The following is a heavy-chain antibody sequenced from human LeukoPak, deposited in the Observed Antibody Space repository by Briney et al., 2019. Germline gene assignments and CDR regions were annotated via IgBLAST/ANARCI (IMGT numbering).Heavy chain of an antibody. CDR3: ARSGRYYYDSSPAGYFQH. Sequence: GASVKGSCKASGGTFISYAISCVRQAPGQGLEWMGRIIPIFGTANYAQKFQGSVTITTNESTSTAYMELSSLRSEDTAVYYCARSGRYYYDSSPAGYFQHWGQGTLVTVSS. V-gene: IGHV1-69*05. CDR1: GGTFISYA. D-gene: IGHD3-22*01. CDR2: IIPIFGTA. J-gene: IGHJ1*01.